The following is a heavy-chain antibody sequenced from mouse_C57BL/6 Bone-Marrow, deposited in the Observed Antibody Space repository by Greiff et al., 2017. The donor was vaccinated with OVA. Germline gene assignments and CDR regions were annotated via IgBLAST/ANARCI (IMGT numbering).Heavy chain of an antibody. CDR3: ANYSYDV. D-gene: IGHD1-1*01. V-gene: IGHV3-6*01. CDR2: ISYDGSN. Sequence: EVQLQQSGPGLVKPSQSLSLTCSVTGYSITSGYYWNWIRQFPGNKLEWMGYISYDGSNNYNPSLKNRISITRDTSKNQSFLKLNSVTTEDTATYYCANYSYDVWGTGTTVTVSS. J-gene: IGHJ1*03. CDR1: GYSITSGYY.